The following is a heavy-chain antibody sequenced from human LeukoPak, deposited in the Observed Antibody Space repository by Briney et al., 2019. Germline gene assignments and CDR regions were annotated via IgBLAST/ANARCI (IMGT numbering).Heavy chain of an antibody. Sequence: GGSLRLSCAASGFTFSTYSMNWVRQAPGKGLEWVAVIYSGGSTHYADSVKGRFTISRDNSKNTLYLQMNSLRADDTAVYYCARDPGYSYGLDYWGQGTLVTVSS. CDR1: GFTFSTYS. CDR2: IYSGGST. V-gene: IGHV3-66*01. J-gene: IGHJ4*02. D-gene: IGHD5-18*01. CDR3: ARDPGYSYGLDY.